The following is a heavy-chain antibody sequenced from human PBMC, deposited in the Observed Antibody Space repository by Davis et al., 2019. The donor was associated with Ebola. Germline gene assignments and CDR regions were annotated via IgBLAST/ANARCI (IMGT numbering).Heavy chain of an antibody. CDR3: ARRSSSWQRFDP. J-gene: IGHJ5*02. Sequence: PGGSLRLSCAASGFTVSSNYMSWVRQAPGKGLEWVSVIYSGGSTYYADSVKGRFTISRDNSKNTLYLQMNSLRAEDTAVYYCARRSSSWQRFDPWGQGTLVTVSS. CDR2: IYSGGST. D-gene: IGHD6-13*01. CDR1: GFTVSSNY. V-gene: IGHV3-53*01.